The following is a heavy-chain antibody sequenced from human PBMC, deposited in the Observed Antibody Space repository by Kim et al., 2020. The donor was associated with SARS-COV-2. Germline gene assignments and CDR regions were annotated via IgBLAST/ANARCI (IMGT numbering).Heavy chain of an antibody. Sequence: GGSLRLSCAASGFSFSSFWMSWVRQAPGKGLEWVANINEDGYGTYYVDSVKGRFTISRDNAKNTLYLQMNSLRAEDTAVYYCARDANRGGDNDHWGQGTRVTVPS. D-gene: IGHD2-21*02. V-gene: IGHV3-7*03. CDR2: INEDGYGT. CDR1: GFSFSSFW. J-gene: IGHJ4*02. CDR3: ARDANRGGDNDH.